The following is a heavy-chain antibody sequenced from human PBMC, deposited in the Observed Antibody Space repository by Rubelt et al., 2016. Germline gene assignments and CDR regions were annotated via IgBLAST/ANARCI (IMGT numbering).Heavy chain of an antibody. D-gene: IGHD6-13*01. CDR2: INHSGST. CDR3: ARGRRGSSSWLGRDYYGMDV. J-gene: IGHJ6*02. CDR1: GGSFSGYY. Sequence: QVQLQQWGAGLLKPSETLSLTCAVYGGSFSGYYWSWIRQPPGKGLEWIGEINHSGSTNYNPSLKSRVAISVDASKNQFSLKLSSVTDADTAVYYCARGRRGSSSWLGRDYYGMDVWGQGTTVTVSS. V-gene: IGHV4-34*01.